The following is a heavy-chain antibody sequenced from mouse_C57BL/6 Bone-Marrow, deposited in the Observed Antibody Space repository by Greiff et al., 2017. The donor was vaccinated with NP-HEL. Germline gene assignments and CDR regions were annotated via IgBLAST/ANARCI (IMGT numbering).Heavy chain of an antibody. CDR1: GFNFKDDY. CDR3: TTDYYRSYWYFGV. CDR2: IDPENGDT. J-gene: IGHJ1*03. V-gene: IGHV14-4*01. Sequence: VQLQQPGAELVRPGASVKLSCTASGFNFKDDYMHWVKQRPEQGLEWIGWIDPENGDTEYASKFQGKATITADTSSNTAYLQLSSLTSDDTAVYYCTTDYYRSYWYFGVWGTGTTVTVSS. D-gene: IGHD1-1*01.